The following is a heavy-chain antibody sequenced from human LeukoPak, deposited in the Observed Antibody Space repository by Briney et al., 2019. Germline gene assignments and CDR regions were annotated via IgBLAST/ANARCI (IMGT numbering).Heavy chain of an antibody. CDR3: ARSTAITMVRGVKYYYYYMDV. J-gene: IGHJ6*03. Sequence: ASVKVSCKASGYTFTGYYMHWVRQAPGQRLEWMGWINAGNGNTKYSQGFQGRVTITRDTSASTAYMELSSLRSEDMAVYYCARSTAITMVRGVKYYYYYMDVWGKGTTVTVSS. CDR2: INAGNGNT. CDR1: GYTFTGYY. D-gene: IGHD3-10*01. V-gene: IGHV1-3*03.